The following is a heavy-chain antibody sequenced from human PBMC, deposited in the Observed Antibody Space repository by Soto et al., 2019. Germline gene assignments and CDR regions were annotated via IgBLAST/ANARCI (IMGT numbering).Heavy chain of an antibody. CDR3: AKTALVVLTLDY. CDR2: ISGSGGST. CDR1: GFTFSGSA. V-gene: IGHV3-23*01. Sequence: GSLRLSCAASGFTFSGSAMHWVRQAPGKGLEWVSAISGSGGSTYYADSVKGRFTISRDNSKNTLYLQMNSLRAEDTAVYYCAKTALVVLTLDYWGQGTLVTVS. D-gene: IGHD2-2*01. J-gene: IGHJ4*02.